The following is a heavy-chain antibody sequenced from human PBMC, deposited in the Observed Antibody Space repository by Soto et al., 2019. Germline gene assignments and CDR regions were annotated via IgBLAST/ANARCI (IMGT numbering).Heavy chain of an antibody. D-gene: IGHD1-20*01. CDR1: GLTMSTYA. CDR3: AKDHFKGNGIYDGFDV. Sequence: PGGSLRLSCAGNGLTMSTYAMSWVRQAPGKGLEWVSTIAGVGIFYADSVQGRFTISIDNSKNLLFLQMNSLTADDTATYYCAKDHFKGNGIYDGFDVWGQGTTVTVSS. J-gene: IGHJ3*01. CDR2: IAGVGI. V-gene: IGHV3-23*01.